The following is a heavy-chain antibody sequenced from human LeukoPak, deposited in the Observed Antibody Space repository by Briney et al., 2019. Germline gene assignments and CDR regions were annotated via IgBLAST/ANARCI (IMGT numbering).Heavy chain of an antibody. D-gene: IGHD2-2*01. V-gene: IGHV1-18*04. J-gene: IGHJ5*02. CDR3: ARGYCSSTRNWFDP. Sequence: ASVKVSCKASGGTFSSYAISWVRQAPGQGLEWMGWISAYNGNTNYAQKLQGRVTMTTDTSTSTAYMELRSLRSDDTAVYYCARGYCSSTRNWFDPWGQGTLVTVSS. CDR1: GGTFSSYA. CDR2: ISAYNGNT.